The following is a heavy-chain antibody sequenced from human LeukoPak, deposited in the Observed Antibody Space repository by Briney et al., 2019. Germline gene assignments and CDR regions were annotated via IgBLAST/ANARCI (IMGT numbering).Heavy chain of an antibody. CDR1: GFTFSSYA. CDR3: AAGEDYGDYGGDY. J-gene: IGHJ4*02. Sequence: GGSLRLSCAASGFTFSSYAMSWVRQAPGKGLEWVSAISGSGGSTYYADSVKGRFTISRDNSKNTLYLQMNSPRAEDTAVYYCAAGEDYGDYGGDYWGQGTLVTVSS. CDR2: ISGSGGST. D-gene: IGHD4-17*01. V-gene: IGHV3-23*01.